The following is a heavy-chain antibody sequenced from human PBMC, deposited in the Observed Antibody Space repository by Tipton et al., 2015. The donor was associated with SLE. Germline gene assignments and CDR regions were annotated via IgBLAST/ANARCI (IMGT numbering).Heavy chain of an antibody. CDR3: ASYSSTFGY. CDR1: GFTFSFYG. Sequence: SLRLSCAASGFTFSFYGMHWVRQAPGKGLEWVSYISSRSITMEYADSVKGRFTISRDDAKNSLFLQMNSLRAEDTAVYYCASYSSTFGYWGQGTLVTVSS. D-gene: IGHD6-13*01. CDR2: ISSRSITM. V-gene: IGHV3-48*01. J-gene: IGHJ4*02.